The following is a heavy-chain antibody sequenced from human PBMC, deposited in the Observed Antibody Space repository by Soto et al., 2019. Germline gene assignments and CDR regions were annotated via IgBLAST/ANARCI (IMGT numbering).Heavy chain of an antibody. Sequence: SEPLSLTCTGSGGYIISYYWSWIRQPPGKGLEWIGYIYYSGTTIYNPSLKSRVTISLDTSKNQFPLKLSSVTAADTAVYYCARDRWFDPWGQGTLVTVS. V-gene: IGHV4-59*01. J-gene: IGHJ5*02. CDR3: ARDRWFDP. CDR1: GGYIISYY. CDR2: IYYSGTT.